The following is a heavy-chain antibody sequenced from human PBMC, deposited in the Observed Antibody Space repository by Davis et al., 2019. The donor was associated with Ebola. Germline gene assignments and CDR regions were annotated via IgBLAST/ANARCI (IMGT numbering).Heavy chain of an antibody. Sequence: AASVKVSCKASGGTFSRYVISWVRQAPGQGLEWMGWISAYNGNTNYAQKLQGRVTMTTDTSTSTAYMELRSLRSDDTAVYYCARGIETDYDILTGYYHFHYWGQGTLVTVSS. CDR2: ISAYNGNT. J-gene: IGHJ4*02. CDR3: ARGIETDYDILTGYYHFHY. CDR1: GGTFSRYV. D-gene: IGHD3-9*01. V-gene: IGHV1-18*01.